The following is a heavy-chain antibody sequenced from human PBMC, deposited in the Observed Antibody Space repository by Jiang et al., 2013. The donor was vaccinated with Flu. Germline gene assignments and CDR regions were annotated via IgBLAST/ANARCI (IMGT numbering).Heavy chain of an antibody. D-gene: IGHD3-3*01. Sequence: PGLVKPSETLSLTCTVSGGSISSHYWSWIRQSPGKGLEWIGYIYYSGSTNYNPSLKSRVTISVDTSKNQFSLKLSSVTAADTAVYYCARLYDFWSGYPSPFFDYWGQGALVTVSS. CDR1: GGSISSHY. V-gene: IGHV4-59*11. CDR3: ARLYDFWSGYPSPFFDY. CDR2: IYYSGST. J-gene: IGHJ4*02.